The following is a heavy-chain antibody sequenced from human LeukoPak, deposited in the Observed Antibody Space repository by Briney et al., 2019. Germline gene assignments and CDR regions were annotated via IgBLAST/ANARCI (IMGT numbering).Heavy chain of an antibody. Sequence: SVKVSCKASGGTFSSYAISWVRQAPGQGLEWMGRTIPILGIANYAQKFQGRVTITADKSTSTAYMELSSLRSEDTAVYYCAESMLSNGDWFDPWGQGTLVTVSS. CDR1: GGTFSSYA. CDR2: TIPILGIA. CDR3: AESMLSNGDWFDP. V-gene: IGHV1-69*04. J-gene: IGHJ5*02. D-gene: IGHD2-21*01.